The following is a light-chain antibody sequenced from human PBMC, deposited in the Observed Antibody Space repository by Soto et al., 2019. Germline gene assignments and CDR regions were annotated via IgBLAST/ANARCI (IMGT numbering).Light chain of an antibody. CDR2: DDY. CDR3: RSWDSSMSAYV. V-gene: IGLV1-51*01. Sequence: QSALTQPPSVSAAPGQRVTISCSGSSSNIGGNSVSWYQQLPGTAPKRLIYDDYKRPSRIPDRLSGSKSGTSATLGITGFQTGDEADYYCRSWDSSMSAYVFGTGTKVNV. J-gene: IGLJ1*01. CDR1: SSNIGGNS.